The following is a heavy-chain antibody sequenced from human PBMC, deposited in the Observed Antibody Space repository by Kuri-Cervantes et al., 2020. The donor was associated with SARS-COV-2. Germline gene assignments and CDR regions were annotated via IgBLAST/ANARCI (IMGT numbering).Heavy chain of an antibody. J-gene: IGHJ3*02. CDR2: INAGNGNT. D-gene: IGHD3-3*01. V-gene: IGHV1-3*01. CDR3: ARGITIFGVVIIGGAFDI. Sequence: ASVKVSCKASGYTFTSYAMHWVRQAPGQRLEWMGWINAGNGNTKYSQKFQGRVTMTRDTSTSTVYMELSSLRSEDTAVYYCARGITIFGVVIIGGAFDIWGQGTMVTVSS. CDR1: GYTFTSYA.